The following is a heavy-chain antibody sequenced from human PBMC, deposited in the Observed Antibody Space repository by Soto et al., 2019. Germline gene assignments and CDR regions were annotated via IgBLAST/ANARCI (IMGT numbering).Heavy chain of an antibody. Sequence: EVQVLESGGGLVQPGGSLRLSCAASGFTFSNYAMSWFRQAPGKGLEWVSTISGSGANTDYVDSVKGRFTISRDNSKNTLYLQMNSLRAEDTAVYYCAKDPLTVTPYFDYWGQGTLVTVSA. D-gene: IGHD4-17*01. V-gene: IGHV3-23*01. J-gene: IGHJ4*02. CDR1: GFTFSNYA. CDR2: ISGSGANT. CDR3: AKDPLTVTPYFDY.